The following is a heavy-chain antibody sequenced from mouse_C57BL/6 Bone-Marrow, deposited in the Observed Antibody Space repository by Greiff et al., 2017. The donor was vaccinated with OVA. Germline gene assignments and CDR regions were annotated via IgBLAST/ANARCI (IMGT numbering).Heavy chain of an antibody. CDR2: INYDGSST. V-gene: IGHV5-16*01. CDR1: GFTFSDYY. CDR3: ARVRGSSPYWYFDV. Sequence: EVMLVESEGGLVQPGSSMKLSCTASGFTFSDYYMAWVRQVPEKGLEWVANINYDGSSTYYLDSLKSRFIISRDNAKNILYLQMSSLKSEDTATYYCARVRGSSPYWYFDVWGTGTTVTVSS. D-gene: IGHD1-1*01. J-gene: IGHJ1*03.